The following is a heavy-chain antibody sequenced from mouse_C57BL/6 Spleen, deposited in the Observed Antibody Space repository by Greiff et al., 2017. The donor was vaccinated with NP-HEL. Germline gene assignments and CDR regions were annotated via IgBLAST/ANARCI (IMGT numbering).Heavy chain of an antibody. CDR3: TREIYYDYDGNAMDY. CDR2: ISSGGDYI. CDR1: GFTFSSYA. V-gene: IGHV5-9-1*02. J-gene: IGHJ4*01. Sequence: EVNLVESGEGLVKPGGSLKLSCAASGFTFSSYAMSWVRQTPEKRLEWVAYISSGGDYIYYADTVKGRFTISRDNARNTLYLQMSSLKSEDTAMYYCTREIYYDYDGNAMDYWGQGTSVTVSS. D-gene: IGHD2-4*01.